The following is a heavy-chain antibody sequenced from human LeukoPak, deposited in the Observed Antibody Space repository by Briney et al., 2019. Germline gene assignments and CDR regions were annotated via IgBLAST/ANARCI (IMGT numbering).Heavy chain of an antibody. CDR1: GFSFSVYW. Sequence: PGGSLRLPCAASGFSFSVYWMSWVRQAPGRGLEWVANIKPDGSEENYGDSVKGRFIISRDNTKNSLFLQMNSLTAEDTALYYCVRNWNLDSWGQGTLVTVSS. J-gene: IGHJ4*02. CDR3: VRNWNLDS. D-gene: IGHD1-1*01. CDR2: IKPDGSEE. V-gene: IGHV3-7*01.